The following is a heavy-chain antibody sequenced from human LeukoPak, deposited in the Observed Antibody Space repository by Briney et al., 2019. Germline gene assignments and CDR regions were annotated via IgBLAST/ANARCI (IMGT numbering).Heavy chain of an antibody. J-gene: IGHJ4*02. CDR2: ISAYNANT. Sequence: ASVKVSCKASGYTFTNYGITWVRQAHGQGLEWMGWISAYNANTNYAQKLQGRVTMTTDTSTSTAYMELSSLRSDDTAVYFCARDYYSGSYYGDYWGQGTLVTVSS. V-gene: IGHV1-18*01. D-gene: IGHD1-26*01. CDR3: ARDYYSGSYYGDY. CDR1: GYTFTNYG.